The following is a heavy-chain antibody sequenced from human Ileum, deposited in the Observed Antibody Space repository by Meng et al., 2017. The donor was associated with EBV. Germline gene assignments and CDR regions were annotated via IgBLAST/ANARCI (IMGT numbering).Heavy chain of an antibody. Sequence: VQLVQFGSELKKPGASVTVSCTASGYNFVSFTMNWVRQAPGQGLEWLGWINTNTGDPMYAPGFTGRFVFSSDTSVRTAYLQIIDLKAEDTAVYYCARERLLQGEGGDHWGQGTLVTVSS. D-gene: IGHD3-10*01. CDR2: INTNTGDP. CDR1: GYNFVSFT. CDR3: ARERLLQGEGGDH. J-gene: IGHJ4*02. V-gene: IGHV7-4-1*02.